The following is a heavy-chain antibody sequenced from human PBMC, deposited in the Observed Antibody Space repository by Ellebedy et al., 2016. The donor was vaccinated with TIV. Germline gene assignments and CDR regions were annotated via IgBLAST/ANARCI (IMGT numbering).Heavy chain of an antibody. Sequence: SETLSLXCTVSGGSISSGSYYWSWIRQPAGKGLEWIGRIYTSGSTNYNPSLKSRVTMSVDTSKNQFSLKLSSVTAADTAVYYCASVVPAGWFDPWGQGTLVTVSS. CDR3: ASVVPAGWFDP. CDR1: GGSISSGSYY. D-gene: IGHD2-2*01. CDR2: IYTSGST. J-gene: IGHJ5*02. V-gene: IGHV4-61*02.